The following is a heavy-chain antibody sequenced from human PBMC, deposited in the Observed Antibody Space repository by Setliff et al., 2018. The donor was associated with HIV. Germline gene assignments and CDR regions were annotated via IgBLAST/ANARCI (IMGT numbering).Heavy chain of an antibody. V-gene: IGHV1-46*01. Sequence: ASVKVSCKTSGYTFTNYYVHWVRQAPGQGLEWMGVITPNGGSANYAQSVQGRVTMTRDTSTGTVYMDLRSLRSDDTAMYYCAREKYGDKFDYWGQGTLVTVSS. J-gene: IGHJ4*02. CDR3: AREKYGDKFDY. CDR1: GYTFTNYY. CDR2: ITPNGGSA. D-gene: IGHD2-8*01.